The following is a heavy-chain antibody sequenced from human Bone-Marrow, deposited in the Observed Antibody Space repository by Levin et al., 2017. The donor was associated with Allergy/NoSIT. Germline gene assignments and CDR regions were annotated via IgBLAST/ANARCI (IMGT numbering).Heavy chain of an antibody. CDR2: INPSGGSP. Sequence: ASVKVSCKASGYTFTSYYIHWVRQAPGQGLEWMGVINPSGGSPSNAQKFQGRVTMTRDTSTSTVYMEVTSLRSEDTAVYYCARDLNEMGAFDIWGQGTMVTVSS. CDR1: GYTFTSYY. D-gene: IGHD1-1*01. V-gene: IGHV1-46*01. J-gene: IGHJ3*02. CDR3: ARDLNEMGAFDI.